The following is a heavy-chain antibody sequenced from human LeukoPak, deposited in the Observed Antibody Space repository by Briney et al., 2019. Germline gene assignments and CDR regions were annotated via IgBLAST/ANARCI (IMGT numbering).Heavy chain of an antibody. CDR1: GGSISSSSYY. CDR2: IYYSGST. Sequence: SATLSLTCTVAGGSISSSSYYWGWIRQPPGKGLEMIGSIYYSGSTYYNPSLKSRVTISVDTSKNQFSLKLSSVTAADTAVYYCARVAAGTLAYYYMDVWGKGTTVTVSS. J-gene: IGHJ6*03. CDR3: ARVAAGTLAYYYMDV. V-gene: IGHV4-39*07. D-gene: IGHD6-13*01.